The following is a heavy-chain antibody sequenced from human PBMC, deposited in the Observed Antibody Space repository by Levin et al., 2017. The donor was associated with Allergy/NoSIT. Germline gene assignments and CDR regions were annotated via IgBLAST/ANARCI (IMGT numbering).Heavy chain of an antibody. V-gene: IGHV3-30*18. D-gene: IGHD6-19*01. CDR2: ISYDGSNK. CDR1: GFTFSSYG. J-gene: IGHJ6*03. CDR3: AKDNAVAGMGWLEDYYYYYMDV. Sequence: PSETLSLTCAASGFTFSSYGMHWVRQAPGKGLEWVAVISYDGSNKYYADSVKGRFTISRDNSKNTLYLQMNSLRAEDTAVYYCAKDNAVAGMGWLEDYYYYYMDVWGKGTTVTVSS.